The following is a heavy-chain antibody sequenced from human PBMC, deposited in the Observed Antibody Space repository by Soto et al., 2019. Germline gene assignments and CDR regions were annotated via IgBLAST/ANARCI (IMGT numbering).Heavy chain of an antibody. J-gene: IGHJ4*02. CDR3: AKDSRWDSLRY. Sequence: QVQLVESGGGVVQPGRSLRLSCAASGFTFSSYGMHWVRQAPGKGLEWVAVISYDGSNKYYADSVKGRFTISRDNSKNTLYLLMNSLRAEDTAVYYCAKDSRWDSLRYWGQGTLVTVSS. CDR2: ISYDGSNK. CDR1: GFTFSSYG. D-gene: IGHD3-22*01. V-gene: IGHV3-30*18.